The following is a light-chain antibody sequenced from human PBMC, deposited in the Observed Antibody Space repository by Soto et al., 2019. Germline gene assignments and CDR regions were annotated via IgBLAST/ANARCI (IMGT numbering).Light chain of an antibody. J-gene: IGLJ2*01. CDR1: SSDVGGYNY. Sequence: QAASVSGSPGQSITISCTGTSSDVGGYNYVSWYQQHPGKAPKLMIYEVSNRPSGVSNRFSGSKSGNTASLTISGLQAEDEADYHCSSYTNTNTVLFGGGTKLTVL. CDR2: EVS. V-gene: IGLV2-14*01. CDR3: SSYTNTNTVL.